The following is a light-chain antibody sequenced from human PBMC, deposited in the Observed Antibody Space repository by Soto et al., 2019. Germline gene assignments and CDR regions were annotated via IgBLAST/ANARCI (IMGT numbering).Light chain of an antibody. CDR2: WAS. CDR1: RSVLYSSNNKNY. CDR3: QQYYNTPLT. Sequence: DIVMTQSPDSLAVSLGERATINCKSSRSVLYSSNNKNYLAWYQQKPGQPPKLLIYWASTRESGVPDRFSDSGSGTDFTLTISSLQAEDVAVYYCQQYYNTPLTFGGGTKVEIK. V-gene: IGKV4-1*01. J-gene: IGKJ4*01.